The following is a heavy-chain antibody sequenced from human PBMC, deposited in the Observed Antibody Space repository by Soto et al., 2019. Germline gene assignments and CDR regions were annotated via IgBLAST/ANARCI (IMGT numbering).Heavy chain of an antibody. CDR2: ISAYNGNT. CDR1: GYTFSSYG. D-gene: IGHD4-17*01. V-gene: IGHV1-18*01. Sequence: ASVKVSCKASGYTFSSYGINWVRQAPGQGLEWMGWISAYNGNTNYAQKPQGRVTMTTDTTTSTAYMELRSLRSDDTAVYYCARGTTVVTGSYRGQGTLVTVSS. CDR3: ARGTTVVTGSY. J-gene: IGHJ4*01.